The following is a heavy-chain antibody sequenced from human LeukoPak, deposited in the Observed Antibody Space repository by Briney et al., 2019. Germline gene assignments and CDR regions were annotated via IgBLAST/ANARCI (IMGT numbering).Heavy chain of an antibody. V-gene: IGHV3-33*01. CDR1: GFTFSSYG. CDR3: AREQEPTNYYYGMDV. CDR2: IWYDGSNK. J-gene: IGHJ6*04. D-gene: IGHD1-14*01. Sequence: GRSLRLSCAASGFTFSSYGMHWVRQAPGKGLEWVAVIWYDGSNKYYAHSVKGRFTISRDNSKNTLYLQMNSLRAEDTAVYYCAREQEPTNYYYGMDVWGKGTTVTVSS.